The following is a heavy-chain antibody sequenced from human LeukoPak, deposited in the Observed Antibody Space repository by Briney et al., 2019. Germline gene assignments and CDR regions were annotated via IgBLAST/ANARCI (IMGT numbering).Heavy chain of an antibody. V-gene: IGHV3-48*03. Sequence: GGSLRLSCAASGFTFSSYEMNWVRQAPGKGLEWVSYISSSGSTIYYADSVKGRFTISRDNAKNSLYLQMNSLRAEDTAVYYCAKAVSSGWDYYYMDVWGKGTTVTISS. D-gene: IGHD6-19*01. CDR2: ISSSGSTI. J-gene: IGHJ6*03. CDR3: AKAVSSGWDYYYMDV. CDR1: GFTFSSYE.